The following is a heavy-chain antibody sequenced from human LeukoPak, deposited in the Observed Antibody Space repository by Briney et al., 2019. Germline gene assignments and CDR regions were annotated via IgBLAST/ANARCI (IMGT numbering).Heavy chain of an antibody. J-gene: IGHJ4*02. V-gene: IGHV3-53*01. Sequence: GGSLRLSCAASGLTVSSNSMSWVRQAPGKGLEWVSFIYSGGSTYYADSVKGRFTISRDNSKNTLYLQMNSLRADDTAVYYCARRAGAYSHPYDYWGQGTLVVVSS. CDR1: GLTVSSNS. CDR2: IYSGGST. CDR3: ARRAGAYSHPYDY. D-gene: IGHD4/OR15-4a*01.